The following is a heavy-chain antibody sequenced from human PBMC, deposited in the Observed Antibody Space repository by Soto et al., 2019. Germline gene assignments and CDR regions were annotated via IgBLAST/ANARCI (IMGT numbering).Heavy chain of an antibody. Sequence: SETLSLTCAVYGGSFSGYYWSWIRQPPGKGLEWIGEINHSGSTNYNPSLKSRVTISVDTSKNQFSLKLSSVTAADTAVYYCARALAEGYCSGGSCYQPNNWFDPWGQGTLVTVSS. J-gene: IGHJ5*02. CDR3: ARALAEGYCSGGSCYQPNNWFDP. V-gene: IGHV4-34*01. CDR1: GGSFSGYY. CDR2: INHSGST. D-gene: IGHD2-15*01.